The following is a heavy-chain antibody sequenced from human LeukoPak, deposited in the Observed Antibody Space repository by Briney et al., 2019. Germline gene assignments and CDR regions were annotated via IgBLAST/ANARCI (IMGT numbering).Heavy chain of an antibody. J-gene: IGHJ5*02. CDR2: LNPKSGGT. D-gene: IGHD2-2*01. Sequence: ASVNVSCKASGYILTDHYIHWVRQAPGQGLEWMGWLNPKSGGTNYAQNFQGRVTMTRDTSINTAYMDLSRLTFDDTAVYYCARVTANYASWLDPWGQGTLVTVSS. CDR3: ARVTANYASWLDP. V-gene: IGHV1-2*02. CDR1: GYILTDHY.